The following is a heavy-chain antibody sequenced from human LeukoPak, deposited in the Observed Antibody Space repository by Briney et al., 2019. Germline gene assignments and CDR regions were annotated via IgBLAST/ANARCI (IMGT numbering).Heavy chain of an antibody. CDR1: GFTFSIYW. CDR3: ARDEDWSGYYGAFDI. D-gene: IGHD3-3*01. V-gene: IGHV3-74*01. CDR2: INSDGSST. J-gene: IGHJ3*02. Sequence: PGGSLRLSCAASGFTFSIYWMHWVRQALGKGLMWVSRINSDGSSTSYADSVKGRFTISRDNAKNTLYLQMNSLRAEDTAVYYCARDEDWSGYYGAFDIWGQGTMVTVSS.